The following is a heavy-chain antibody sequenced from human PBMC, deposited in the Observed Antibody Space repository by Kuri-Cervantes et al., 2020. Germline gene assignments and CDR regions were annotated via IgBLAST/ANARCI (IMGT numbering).Heavy chain of an antibody. Sequence: GESLKISCAASGFTFSSYAMHWVRQAPGKGLEWVAVISYDGSNKYYADSAKGRFTISRDNSKNTLYLQMNSLRAEDTAVHYCARGSSSFDYWGQGTLVTVSS. D-gene: IGHD6-6*01. CDR1: GFTFSSYA. CDR3: ARGSSSFDY. V-gene: IGHV3-30-3*01. J-gene: IGHJ4*02. CDR2: ISYDGSNK.